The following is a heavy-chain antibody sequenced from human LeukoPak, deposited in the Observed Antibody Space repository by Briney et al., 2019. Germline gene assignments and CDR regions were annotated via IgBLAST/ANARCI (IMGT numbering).Heavy chain of an antibody. D-gene: IGHD2-8*01. CDR3: ANEGPNFDY. J-gene: IGHJ4*02. CDR2: ISSSGHTT. V-gene: IGHV3-23*01. Sequence: GGSLRLSCAASGFTFSSYAMSWVRRAPGKGLEWVSVISSSGHTTHYADSVKGRFTISRDNSKNTVYLQMNSLRAEDTAVYYCANEGPNFDYWGQGTLVTVSS. CDR1: GFTFSSYA.